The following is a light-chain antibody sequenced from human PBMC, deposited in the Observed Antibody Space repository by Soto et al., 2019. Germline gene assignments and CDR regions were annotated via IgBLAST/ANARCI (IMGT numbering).Light chain of an antibody. V-gene: IGKV3-15*01. J-gene: IGKJ2*01. CDR2: GPS. Sequence: EIVMTQSPVALSVSPGESAALSCRASQSVGSNFAWYQQRPGQAPRVLIYGPSTRATGVPARFSGSGSGTEFTLTISSLQSEDFAVYFCQQYNKWPYTFGQGTRLEIK. CDR3: QQYNKWPYT. CDR1: QSVGSN.